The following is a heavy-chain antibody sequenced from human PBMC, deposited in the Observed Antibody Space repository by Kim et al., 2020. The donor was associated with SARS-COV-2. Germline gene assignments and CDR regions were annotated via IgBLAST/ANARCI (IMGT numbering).Heavy chain of an antibody. CDR2: IYYSGST. J-gene: IGHJ4*02. V-gene: IGHV4-59*01. CDR1: GGSISSYY. CDR3: ARGSRGYDYVWGSYRYPLVDY. D-gene: IGHD3-16*02. Sequence: SETLSLTCTVSGGSISSYYWRWIRQPPGKGLEWIGYIYYSGSTNYNPSLKSRVTISVDTSKNQFSLKLSSVTAADTAVYYCARGSRGYDYVWGSYRYPLVDYWGQGTLVTVSS.